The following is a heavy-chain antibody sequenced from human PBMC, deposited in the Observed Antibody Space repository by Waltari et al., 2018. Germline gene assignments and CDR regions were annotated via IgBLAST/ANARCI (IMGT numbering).Heavy chain of an antibody. Sequence: QLQLQESGPGLVKPSETLSLTCTVSGGSISSSSYYWGWIRQPPGKGLEWIGSIYYSGSTYYNPSLKSRVTISVDTSKNQFSLKLSSVTAADTAVYYCARDDGSGSYGGGAFDIWGQGTMVTVSS. CDR1: GGSISSSSYY. D-gene: IGHD3-10*01. CDR2: IYYSGST. V-gene: IGHV4-39*07. J-gene: IGHJ3*02. CDR3: ARDDGSGSYGGGAFDI.